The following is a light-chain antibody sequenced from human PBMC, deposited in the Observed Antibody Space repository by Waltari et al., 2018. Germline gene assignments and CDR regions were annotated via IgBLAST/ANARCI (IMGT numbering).Light chain of an antibody. V-gene: IGLV2-11*01. Sequence: PAMTQPRSVSGSPGPSVTISCTGLSSYAVDYKYVSWYHQRPGKAPKLLIYDVTKRPSGVPDRFSGSRSGNTASLTISGLQADDEADYYCCSYAGSHTYVFARGTTVTVL. J-gene: IGLJ1*01. CDR1: SSYAVDYKY. CDR2: DVT. CDR3: CSYAGSHTYV.